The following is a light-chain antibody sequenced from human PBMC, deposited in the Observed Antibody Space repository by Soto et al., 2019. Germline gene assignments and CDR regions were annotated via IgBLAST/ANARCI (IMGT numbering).Light chain of an antibody. Sequence: QSALTQPPSASGSPGQSVTISGTGTSSDVGSYNYVSWYQQHPGKAPKLMIYDVFKRPSGVPDRFSGSKSGNTASLTVSGLQAEDEADYYCSAYAGSSTLFGGGTKVTVL. J-gene: IGLJ2*01. CDR1: SSDVGSYNY. V-gene: IGLV2-8*01. CDR2: DVF. CDR3: SAYAGSSTL.